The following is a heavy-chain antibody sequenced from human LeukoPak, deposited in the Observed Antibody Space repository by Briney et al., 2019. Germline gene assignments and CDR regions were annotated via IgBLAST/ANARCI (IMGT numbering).Heavy chain of an antibody. V-gene: IGHV3-11*06. CDR2: IGIDSGNT. J-gene: IGHJ4*02. CDR3: ARDYKYAFDN. Sequence: GGSLRLSCAASGFRFSDYNMNWVRQAPGKGLEWISYIGIDSGNTNYADSVKGRFTISGDKAKNSLYLQMNSLRVEDTAVYYCARDYKYAFDNWGQGTLVTVSS. D-gene: IGHD5-24*01. CDR1: GFRFSDYN.